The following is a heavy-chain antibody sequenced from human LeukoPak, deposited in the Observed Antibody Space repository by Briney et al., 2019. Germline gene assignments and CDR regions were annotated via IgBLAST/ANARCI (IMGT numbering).Heavy chain of an antibody. D-gene: IGHD2-8*01. V-gene: IGHV1-18*01. CDR1: GYTFTSYG. CDR2: ISAYNGNT. J-gene: IGHJ6*02. CDR3: AREVGGCTNGVCYTPFSYYYYYGMDV. Sequence: GASVKVSCKASGYTFTSYGISWVRQAPGQGLEGMGWISAYNGNTNNAQKLHGRVTMTTDTSTSTAYMELRSLRSDDTAVYYCAREVGGCTNGVCYTPFSYYYYYGMDVWGQGTTVTVSS.